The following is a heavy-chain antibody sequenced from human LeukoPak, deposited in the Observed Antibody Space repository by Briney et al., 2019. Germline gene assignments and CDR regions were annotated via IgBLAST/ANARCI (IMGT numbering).Heavy chain of an antibody. V-gene: IGHV3-23*01. CDR3: AKDGSLWFGELSRENYFDY. Sequence: PGGSLRHSCAASGFTFSTYWVTWVRQAPGRGLEWVSAISGSGGSTYYADSVKGRFTISRDNSKNTLYLQMNSLRAEDTAVYYCAKDGSLWFGELSRENYFDYWGQGTLVTVSS. J-gene: IGHJ4*02. CDR1: GFTFSTYW. CDR2: ISGSGGST. D-gene: IGHD3-10*01.